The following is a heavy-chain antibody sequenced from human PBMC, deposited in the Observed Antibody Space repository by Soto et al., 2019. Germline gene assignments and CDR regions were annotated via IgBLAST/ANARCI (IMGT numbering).Heavy chain of an antibody. D-gene: IGHD6-13*01. V-gene: IGHV3-11*01. CDR1: GFTFSDYY. CDR3: AISPGIAAAGTFRFDP. J-gene: IGHJ5*02. CDR2: ISSSGSTI. Sequence: PGGSLRLSCAASGFTFSDYYMSWIRQAPGKGLEWVSYISSSGSTIYYADSVKGRFTISRDNAKNSLYLQMNSLRAEDTAVYYCAISPGIAAAGTFRFDPWGQGTLVTVSS.